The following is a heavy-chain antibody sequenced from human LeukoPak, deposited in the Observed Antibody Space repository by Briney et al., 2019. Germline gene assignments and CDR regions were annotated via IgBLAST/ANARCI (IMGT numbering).Heavy chain of an antibody. CDR1: GYTFTGYY. J-gene: IGHJ4*02. CDR2: INPNSGGT. V-gene: IGHV1-2*06. D-gene: IGHD3-22*01. CDR3: ARDYYDSSGYLYYFDY. Sequence: ASVKVSCKASGYTFTGYYVHWVRQAPGQGLEWMGRINPNSGGTNYAQKFQGRVTMTRDTSISTAYMELSRLRSDDTAVYYCARDYYDSSGYLYYFDYWGQGTLVTVSS.